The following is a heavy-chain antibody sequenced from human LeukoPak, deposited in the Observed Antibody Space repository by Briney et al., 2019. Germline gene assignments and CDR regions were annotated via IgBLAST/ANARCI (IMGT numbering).Heavy chain of an antibody. CDR1: GDSISSGDYY. Sequence: SQTLSLTCTVSGDSISSGDYYWSWIRQPAGKGLEWIGRISSSGSTNYNPSLKSRVTISVDTSKNQFSLKLSSVTAADTAVYYCARETAMENTWFDPWGQGTLVTVSS. CDR2: ISSSGST. CDR3: ARETAMENTWFDP. D-gene: IGHD5-18*01. V-gene: IGHV4-61*02. J-gene: IGHJ5*02.